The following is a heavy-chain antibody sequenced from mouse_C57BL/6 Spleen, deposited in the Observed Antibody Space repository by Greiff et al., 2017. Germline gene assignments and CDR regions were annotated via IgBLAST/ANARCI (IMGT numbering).Heavy chain of an antibody. J-gene: IGHJ2*01. D-gene: IGHD1-1*01. Sequence: EVMLVESGGGLVQPKGSLKLSCAASGFTFNTYAMHWVRQAPGKGLEWVARIRSKSSNYATYYADSVKDRFTISRDDSQSMLYLQMNNLKTEDTAMYYCVREVYYGSSYAYFDYWGQGTTLTVSS. CDR1: GFTFNTYA. CDR2: IRSKSSNYAT. V-gene: IGHV10-3*01. CDR3: VREVYYGSSYAYFDY.